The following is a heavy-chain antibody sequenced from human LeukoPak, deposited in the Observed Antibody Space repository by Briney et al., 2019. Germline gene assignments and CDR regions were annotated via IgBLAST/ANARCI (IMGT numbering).Heavy chain of an antibody. V-gene: IGHV3-43*02. Sequence: GGSLRLSCAASGLTFDDYAMNSVRQAPGQRLEWVSLISGDSGSTYYADAVKGRFTISIDNSKNSLYLQMNSLRTEDTALDYCAKASVYYDFWSGYYNYYYYYMDVWGKGTTVTVSS. D-gene: IGHD3-3*01. CDR2: ISGDSGST. CDR1: GLTFDDYA. CDR3: AKASVYYDFWSGYYNYYYYYMDV. J-gene: IGHJ6*03.